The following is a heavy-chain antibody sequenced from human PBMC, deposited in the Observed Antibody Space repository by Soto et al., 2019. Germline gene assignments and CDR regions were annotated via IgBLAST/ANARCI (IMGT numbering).Heavy chain of an antibody. V-gene: IGHV3-23*01. CDR1: GFSFSDYA. J-gene: IGHJ4*02. Sequence: GGSLRLSCAASGFSFSDYAMSWVRQAPGKGLEWVSVISESGGSTHYADSVRGRFTVSRDNSKNSLSLRMNSLRDEDTRVYFCAKRSTYSSGGYSPIFESWGEGYPVTVSS. CDR3: AKRSTYSSGGYSPIFES. D-gene: IGHD6-25*01. CDR2: ISESGGST.